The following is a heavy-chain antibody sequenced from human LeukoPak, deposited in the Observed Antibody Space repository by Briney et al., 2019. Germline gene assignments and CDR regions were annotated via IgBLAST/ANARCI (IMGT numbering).Heavy chain of an antibody. V-gene: IGHV1-2*02. CDR2: INPNIGGT. Sequence: ASVKVSCKASGYTFTGDYMHWVRQAPGQGLEWIGWINPNIGGTNYAQKFQGRVTMTRDTSISTAYMELSRLRSDDTAVYYCARVPRYDRPIDYWGQGTLVTVSS. J-gene: IGHJ4*02. CDR1: GYTFTGDY. CDR3: ARVPRYDRPIDY. D-gene: IGHD1-1*01.